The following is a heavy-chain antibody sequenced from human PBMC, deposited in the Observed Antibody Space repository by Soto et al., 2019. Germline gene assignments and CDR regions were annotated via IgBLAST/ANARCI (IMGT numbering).Heavy chain of an antibody. CDR3: AIDSGRDYFDY. CDR1: GFTSSSFG. Sequence: QVQLVESGGGVVQPGRSLRLSCAASGFTSSSFGMHWVRQAPGKGLEWVAVIWYDGSNKYYAASVKGRFTISRDNSKNTLYLQMNSLRAEDTAVYYRAIDSGRDYFDYWGQGTLVTVSS. CDR2: IWYDGSNK. J-gene: IGHJ4*02. V-gene: IGHV3-33*01.